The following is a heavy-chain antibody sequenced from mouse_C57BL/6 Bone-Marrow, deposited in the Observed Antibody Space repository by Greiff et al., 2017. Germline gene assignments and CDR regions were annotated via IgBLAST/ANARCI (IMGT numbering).Heavy chain of an antibody. V-gene: IGHV1-26*01. J-gene: IGHJ4*01. CDR1: GYTFTDYY. Sequence: EVQLQQSGPELVKPGASVKISCKASGYTFTDYYMNWVKQSHGKSLEWIGDINPNNGGTSYNQKFKGKATLTVDKSSSTAYMELRSLTSEDSAVYYCASPHDYEKAMDYWGQGTSVTVSS. D-gene: IGHD2-4*01. CDR2: INPNNGGT. CDR3: ASPHDYEKAMDY.